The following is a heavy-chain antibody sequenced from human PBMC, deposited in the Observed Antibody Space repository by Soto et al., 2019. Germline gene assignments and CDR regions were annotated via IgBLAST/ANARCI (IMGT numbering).Heavy chain of an antibody. V-gene: IGHV4-59*01. CDR3: ARTDYGGNSEDAFDI. D-gene: IGHD4-17*01. CDR1: GGSISSYY. CDR2: IYYSGST. Sequence: PSETLSLTCTVSGGSISSYYWSWIRQPPGKGLEWIGYIYYSGSTNYNPSLKSRGTISVDTSKNQFSLKLSSVTAADTAVYYCARTDYGGNSEDAFDIWGQGTMVTVSS. J-gene: IGHJ3*02.